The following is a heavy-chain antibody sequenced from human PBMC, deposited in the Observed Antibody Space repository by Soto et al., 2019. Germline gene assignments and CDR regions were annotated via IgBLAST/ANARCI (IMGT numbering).Heavy chain of an antibody. Sequence: GGSLRLSCATSGFTFSNFDMHWVRQVPGKGLEWVSAIGAARDPYYLGSVKGRFTISRENAKNSVYLQMNDLRAGDSAVYYCARAYTGRMPRRADYYYAMDVWGQGTTVTVSS. D-gene: IGHD2-2*02. CDR1: GFTFSNFD. CDR2: IGAARDP. J-gene: IGHJ6*02. V-gene: IGHV3-13*05. CDR3: ARAYTGRMPRRADYYYAMDV.